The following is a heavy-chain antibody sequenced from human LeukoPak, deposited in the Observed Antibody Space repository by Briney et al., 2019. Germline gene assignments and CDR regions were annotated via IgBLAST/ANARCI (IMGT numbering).Heavy chain of an antibody. Sequence: GGSLRLSCAASGFTFSSYGMHWVRQAPGKGLEWVAVISYDGSNKYYADSVKGRFTISRDNAKNSLYLQLNSLRAEDTAVYFCARDTTYYESSAYYDSYDIWGQGTMVTVSS. CDR1: GFTFSSYG. CDR2: ISYDGSNK. V-gene: IGHV3-30*03. J-gene: IGHJ3*02. CDR3: ARDTTYYESSAYYDSYDI. D-gene: IGHD3-22*01.